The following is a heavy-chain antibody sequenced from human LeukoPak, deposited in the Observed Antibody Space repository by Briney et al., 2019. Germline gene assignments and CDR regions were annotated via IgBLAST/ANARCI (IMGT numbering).Heavy chain of an antibody. CDR3: ARVVRGSGVYRYYFDY. V-gene: IGHV7-4-1*02. D-gene: IGHD2-15*01. CDR1: GYTFTSYA. J-gene: IGHJ4*02. CDR2: INTNTGNP. Sequence: ASVKVSCKASGYTFTSYAMNWVRQAPGQGLEWMGWINTNTGNPTYAQGFTGRFVFSLDTSVSTAYLQISSLKAEDIAVYYCARVVRGSGVYRYYFDYWGQGTLVTVSS.